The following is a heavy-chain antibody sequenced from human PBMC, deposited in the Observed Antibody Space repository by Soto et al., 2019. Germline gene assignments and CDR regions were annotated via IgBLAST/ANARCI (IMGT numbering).Heavy chain of an antibody. Sequence: TSATLSLTCTVSGGSISSGGYYWSWIRQHPGKGLEWIGYIYYSGSTYYNPSLKSRVTISVDTSKNQFSLKLSSVTAADTAVYYCARGGRDCSGGSCYDYYYYGMDVWGQGTTVTVSS. D-gene: IGHD2-15*01. CDR2: IYYSGST. CDR1: GGSISSGGYY. J-gene: IGHJ6*02. V-gene: IGHV4-31*03. CDR3: ARGGRDCSGGSCYDYYYYGMDV.